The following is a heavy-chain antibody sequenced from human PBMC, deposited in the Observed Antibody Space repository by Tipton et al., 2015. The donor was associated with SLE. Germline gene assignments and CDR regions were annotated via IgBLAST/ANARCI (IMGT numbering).Heavy chain of an antibody. CDR2: IYDSGST. D-gene: IGHD6-19*01. V-gene: IGHV4-59*01. CDR3: GRHRQWLVES. J-gene: IGHJ4*02. Sequence: LRLSCTVSGDSFNLYYWTWIRQPPGKGLEWIAYIYDSGSTSYNPSLKTRVTISVDTPKNQFSLKLTSVSAADTAVYFCGRHRQWLVESWGQGTLVTVSS. CDR1: GDSFNLYY.